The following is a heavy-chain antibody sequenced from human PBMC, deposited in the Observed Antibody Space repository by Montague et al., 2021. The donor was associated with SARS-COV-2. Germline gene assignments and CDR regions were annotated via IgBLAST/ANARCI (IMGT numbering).Heavy chain of an antibody. CDR1: GFSLSTRGVG. V-gene: IGHV2-5*02. CDR3: AHTKAPAGDRWFDP. Sequence: PALVIPTQTLTLTCTFSGFSLSTRGVGVGWIRQPPGKALEWLALIYWDDDERYSPSLENRLTISKDNSKNQVVLTTTKMAPVDTATYYCAHTKAPAGDRWFDPWGQGTPVTVSS. D-gene: IGHD6-13*01. J-gene: IGHJ5*02. CDR2: IYWDDDE.